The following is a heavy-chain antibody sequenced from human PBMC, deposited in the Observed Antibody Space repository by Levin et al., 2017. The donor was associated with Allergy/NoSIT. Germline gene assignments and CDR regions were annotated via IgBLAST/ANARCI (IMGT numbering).Heavy chain of an antibody. J-gene: IGHJ5*02. D-gene: IGHD4-11*01. CDR2: IYYSGST. CDR1: GGSFSGYY. Sequence: SETLSLTCAVYGGSFSGYYWSWIRQPPGKGLEWIGYIYYSGSTNYNPSLKSRVTISVDTSKNQFSLKLSSVTAADTAVYYCARGGGDYSINWFDPWGQGTLVTVSS. CDR3: ARGGGDYSINWFDP. V-gene: IGHV4-59*01.